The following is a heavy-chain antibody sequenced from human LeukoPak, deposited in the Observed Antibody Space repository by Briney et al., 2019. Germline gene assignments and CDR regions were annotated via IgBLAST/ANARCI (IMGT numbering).Heavy chain of an antibody. V-gene: IGHV4-31*03. J-gene: IGHJ4*02. CDR2: IYYSGST. D-gene: IGHD3-22*01. CDR3: ARTAVDSSVYIFDS. Sequence: TSETLSLTCTVSGGSISSGGYYWSWIRQHPGKGLEWIGYIYYSGSTYYNPSLKSRVTISVDTSKNQFSLKLSSVTAADTAVYYCARTAVDSSVYIFDSWGQGTLVTVSS. CDR1: GGSISSGGYY.